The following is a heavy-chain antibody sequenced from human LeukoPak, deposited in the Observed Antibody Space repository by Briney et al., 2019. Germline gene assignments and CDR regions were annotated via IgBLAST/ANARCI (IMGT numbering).Heavy chain of an antibody. Sequence: SVKVSCKASGGTFSSYAISWVRQAPGQGLEWMGRIIPIFGTANYAQKFQGRVTITTDESTSTAYMELSSLRSEDTAVYYCARVVDTAMVMDYWGQGTLVTVSS. CDR1: GGTFSSYA. D-gene: IGHD5-18*01. CDR2: IIPIFGTA. J-gene: IGHJ4*02. V-gene: IGHV1-69*05. CDR3: ARVVDTAMVMDY.